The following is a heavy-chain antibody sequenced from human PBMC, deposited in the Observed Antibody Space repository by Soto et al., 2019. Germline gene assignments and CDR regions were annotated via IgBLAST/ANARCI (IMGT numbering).Heavy chain of an antibody. J-gene: IGHJ4*02. CDR2: ISYDGSNK. CDR1: GFTFSSYG. D-gene: IGHD3-3*01. V-gene: IGHV3-30*03. Sequence: GGSLRLSCAASGFTFSSYGMHWVRQAPGKGLEWVAVISYDGSNKYYADSVKGRFTISRDNSKNTLYLQMNSLRAEDTAVYYCARGGSGFWSGQLAYWGQGTLVTVSS. CDR3: ARGGSGFWSGQLAY.